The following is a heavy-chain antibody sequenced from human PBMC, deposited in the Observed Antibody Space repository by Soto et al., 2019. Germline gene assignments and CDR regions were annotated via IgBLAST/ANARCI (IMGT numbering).Heavy chain of an antibody. J-gene: IGHJ5*02. CDR1: GYTLTELS. Sequence: ASVKVSCKVSGYTLTELSMHWVRQAPGKGLEWMGGFDPEDGETIYAQKFQGRVTMTEDTSTDTAYMELSSLRSEDTAVYYCATALCSPVVAALHWFDPWDQGTLVTVSS. D-gene: IGHD2-15*01. V-gene: IGHV1-24*01. CDR2: FDPEDGET. CDR3: ATALCSPVVAALHWFDP.